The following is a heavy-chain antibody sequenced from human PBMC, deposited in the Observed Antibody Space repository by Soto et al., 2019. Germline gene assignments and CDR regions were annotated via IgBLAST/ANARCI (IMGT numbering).Heavy chain of an antibody. J-gene: IGHJ6*02. CDR2: ISSSSSYI. Sequence: GGSLRLSCAASGFTFSSYRMNWVRQAPGKGLEWVSSISSSSSYIYYADSVKGRFTISRDNAKNSLYLQMNSLRAEDTAVYYCARGSYGLYYYGMDVWGQGTTVTVSS. CDR1: GFTFSSYR. D-gene: IGHD5-18*01. CDR3: ARGSYGLYYYGMDV. V-gene: IGHV3-21*01.